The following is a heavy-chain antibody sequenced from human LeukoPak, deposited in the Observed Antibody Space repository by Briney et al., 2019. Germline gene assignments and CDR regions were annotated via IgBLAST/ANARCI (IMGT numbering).Heavy chain of an antibody. Sequence: SETLSLTCTVSGYSISSDYYWGWIRQPPGKGLEWIGSIHHSGGTYYNPSLKSRVTISVDTSKNQFSLKLSSVTAADTAVYYCARGGLTTVDYWGQGTLVTVSS. V-gene: IGHV4-38-2*02. D-gene: IGHD4-17*01. CDR1: GYSISSDYY. CDR2: IHHSGGT. CDR3: ARGGLTTVDY. J-gene: IGHJ4*02.